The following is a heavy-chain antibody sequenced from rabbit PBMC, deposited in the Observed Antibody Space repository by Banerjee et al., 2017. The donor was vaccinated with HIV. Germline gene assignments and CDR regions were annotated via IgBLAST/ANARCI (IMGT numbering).Heavy chain of an antibody. Sequence: VLQAPGKGPEWIACIDAGSTGNTYYVNWAKGRFTISRTSSTTVTLQMTSLTAADTATYFCARGGAYVDFGYGYPYLDLWGQGTLV. D-gene: IGHD6-1*01. CDR3: ARGGAYVDFGYGYPYLDL. J-gene: IGHJ4*01. CDR2: IDAGSTGNT. V-gene: IGHV1S40*01.